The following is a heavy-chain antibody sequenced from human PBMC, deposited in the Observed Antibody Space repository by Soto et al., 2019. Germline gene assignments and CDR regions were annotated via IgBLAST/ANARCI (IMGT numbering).Heavy chain of an antibody. CDR3: ARVVTGRWFDP. Sequence: QVQLVQSGAEVKKPGSSVKVSCTASGGPFSSYAINWVRQAPGQGLEWMGVITPMFGAPHYAQNFKGRITITADKATNTAYVELSSLSSGDTAVYFCARVVTGRWFDPWGQGTLVTVSS. CDR2: ITPMFGAP. CDR1: GGPFSSYA. J-gene: IGHJ5*02. V-gene: IGHV1-69*06.